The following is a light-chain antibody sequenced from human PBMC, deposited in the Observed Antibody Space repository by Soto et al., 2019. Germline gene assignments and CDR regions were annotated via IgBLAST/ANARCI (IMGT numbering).Light chain of an antibody. CDR1: QSVSSSY. V-gene: IGKV3-20*01. Sequence: EIVLTQSPGPLSLSPGERATLSCRASQSVSSSYVAWYQQKPRQAPRLLSYGASSRATGIPERFSGSGAGRDFTLTISRLEREDFAVYYCQQYGSSPQTFGQGTKVDIK. CDR3: QQYGSSPQT. J-gene: IGKJ1*01. CDR2: GAS.